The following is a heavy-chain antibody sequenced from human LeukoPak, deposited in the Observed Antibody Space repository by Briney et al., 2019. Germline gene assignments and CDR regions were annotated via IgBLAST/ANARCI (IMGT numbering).Heavy chain of an antibody. CDR2: IYYSGST. D-gene: IGHD2-15*01. Sequence: SETLSLTCTVSGGSISSSIYYWGWIRQPPGKGLEWIGSIYYSGSTYYNPSLKSRVTISVDTSKNQFSLKLSSVTAADTAVYYCANTGYCSGGSCPPTYIDYWGQGTLVTVSS. CDR1: GGSISSSIYY. V-gene: IGHV4-39*01. CDR3: ANTGYCSGGSCPPTYIDY. J-gene: IGHJ4*02.